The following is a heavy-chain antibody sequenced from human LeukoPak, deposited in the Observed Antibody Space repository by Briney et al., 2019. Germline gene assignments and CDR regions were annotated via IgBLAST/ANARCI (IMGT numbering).Heavy chain of an antibody. CDR2: INTNTGNP. CDR3: ARFTVTTPYYFDY. Sequence: ASVKVSCTASGYTFTSYSMNWVRQAPGQGLEWVGWINTNTGNPTYAQGFTGRFVFSLDTSVSTAYLQISSLKAEDTAVYYCARFTVTTPYYFDYWGQGTLVTVSS. J-gene: IGHJ4*02. D-gene: IGHD4-17*01. V-gene: IGHV7-4-1*02. CDR1: GYTFTSYS.